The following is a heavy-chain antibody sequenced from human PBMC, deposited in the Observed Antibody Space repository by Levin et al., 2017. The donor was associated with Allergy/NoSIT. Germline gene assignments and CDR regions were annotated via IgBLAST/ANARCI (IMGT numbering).Heavy chain of an antibody. J-gene: IGHJ6*02. CDR1: GGSISSYY. Sequence: PSETLSLTCTVSGGSISSYYWSWIRQPAGKGLEWIGRIYTSGSTNYNPSLKSRVTMSVDTSKNQFSLKLSSVTAADTAVYYCARDKREQLGSNEMLWGSYYYDYGMDVWGQGTTVTVSS. D-gene: IGHD6-13*01. V-gene: IGHV4-4*07. CDR3: ARDKREQLGSNEMLWGSYYYDYGMDV. CDR2: IYTSGST.